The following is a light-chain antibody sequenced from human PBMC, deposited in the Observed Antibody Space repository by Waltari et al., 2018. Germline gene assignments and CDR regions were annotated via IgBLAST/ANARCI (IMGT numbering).Light chain of an antibody. CDR2: VAS. Sequence: DTQITQSPSSLSASVGDRVTITCRASQSISTYLNWYQQKPGKAPKLLSYVASSLQSGVPSRFSGSGSGTDFTLTISSLQPEDFATYYCQQSYSLPRTFGQGTKVEIK. CDR3: QQSYSLPRT. J-gene: IGKJ1*01. V-gene: IGKV1-39*01. CDR1: QSISTY.